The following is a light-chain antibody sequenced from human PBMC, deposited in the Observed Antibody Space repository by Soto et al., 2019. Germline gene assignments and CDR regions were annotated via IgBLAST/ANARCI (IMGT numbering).Light chain of an antibody. Sequence: EIFLTQSPGTLSLSPGEGTTLSCRASESVASLAWYQQKPGQAPRLLIYGASTRATGIPDRFSGSGSGTDFTLTISRLEPEDFEVYYCQYYGGSPRTFGPGTKVDI. CDR2: GAS. CDR1: ESVAS. J-gene: IGKJ1*01. V-gene: IGKV3-20*01. CDR3: QYYGGSPRT.